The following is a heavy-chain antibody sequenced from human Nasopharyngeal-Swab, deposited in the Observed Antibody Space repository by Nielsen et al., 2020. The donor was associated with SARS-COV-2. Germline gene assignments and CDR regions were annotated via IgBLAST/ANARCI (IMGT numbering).Heavy chain of an antibody. D-gene: IGHD2-8*02. V-gene: IGHV3-23*03. J-gene: IGHJ6*02. CDR2: IYSGGSST. CDR1: GFTFSSYA. Sequence: GGSLRLSCAASGFTFSSYAMSWVRQAPGKGLEWVSVIYSGGSSTYYADSVKGRFTISRDNSKNTLYPQMNSLRAEDTAVYYCAKDGTLLGYYYYGMDVWGQGTTVTVSS. CDR3: AKDGTLLGYYYYGMDV.